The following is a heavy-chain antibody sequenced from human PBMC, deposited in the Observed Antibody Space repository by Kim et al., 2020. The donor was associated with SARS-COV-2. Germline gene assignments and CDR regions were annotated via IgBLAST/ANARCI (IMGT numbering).Heavy chain of an antibody. CDR1: GFTFSSYW. V-gene: IGHV3-7*03. CDR2: INQDGSEN. D-gene: IGHD3-10*01. Sequence: GGSLRLSCAASGFTFSSYWMSWVRQAPGKGLEWVANINQDGSENYFVDSVKGRFTISRDNAKNSLYLQMISLRAEDTALYYCARNSIIMLPGGWFDPCG. J-gene: IGHJ5*02. CDR3: ARNSIIMLPGGWFDP.